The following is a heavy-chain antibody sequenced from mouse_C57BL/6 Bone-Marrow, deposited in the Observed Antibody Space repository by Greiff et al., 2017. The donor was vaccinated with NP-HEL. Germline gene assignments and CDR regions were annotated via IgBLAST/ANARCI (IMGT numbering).Heavy chain of an antibody. Sequence: EVKLMESGAELVRPGASVKLSCTASGFNIKDDYMHWVKQRPEQGLEWIGWIDPENGDTEYASKFQGKATITADTSSNTAYLQLSSLTSEDTAVYYCTRGPNGDGGDWGQGTLVTVSA. V-gene: IGHV14-4*01. CDR2: IDPENGDT. J-gene: IGHJ3*01. CDR1: GFNIKDDY. CDR3: TRGPNGDGGD. D-gene: IGHD4-1*01.